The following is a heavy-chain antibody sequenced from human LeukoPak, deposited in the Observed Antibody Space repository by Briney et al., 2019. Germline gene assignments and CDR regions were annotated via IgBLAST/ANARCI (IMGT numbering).Heavy chain of an antibody. CDR1: GASISSSTYH. CDR2: IYYRGRT. CDR3: ARVADLGTFDY. J-gene: IGHJ4*02. Sequence: SETLSLTCNVSGASISSSTYHWGWIRQSPGKGLEWIASIYYRGRTYYSPSLKSRVTISVDTSKNQFSLKLSSVTAADTAVYYCARVADLGTFDYWGQGTLVTVSS. D-gene: IGHD6-25*01. V-gene: IGHV4-39*07.